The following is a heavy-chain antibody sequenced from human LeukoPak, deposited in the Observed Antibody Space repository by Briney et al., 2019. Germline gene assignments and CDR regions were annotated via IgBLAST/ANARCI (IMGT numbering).Heavy chain of an antibody. CDR3: ARVRCGGDCYSSKNWFDP. J-gene: IGHJ5*02. CDR1: GYSISSGYY. V-gene: IGHV4-38-2*02. D-gene: IGHD2-21*02. CDR2: IYHSGST. Sequence: SETLSLTCTVSGYSISSGYYWGWIRQPPGKGLEWIGSIYHSGSTYYNPSLKSRVTISVDTSKNQFSLKLSSVTAADTAVYYCARVRCGGDCYSSKNWFDPWGQGTLVTVSS.